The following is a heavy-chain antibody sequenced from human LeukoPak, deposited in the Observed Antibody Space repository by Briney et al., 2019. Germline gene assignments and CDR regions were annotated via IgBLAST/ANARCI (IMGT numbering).Heavy chain of an antibody. CDR1: GFTVSSNY. D-gene: IGHD4-23*01. J-gene: IGHJ1*01. CDR2: IYSGGST. V-gene: IGHV3-53*01. CDR3: AREIMTMVVRYFEH. Sequence: GGSLRLSCAASGFTVSSNYMSWVRQAPGKGLESVSVIYSGGSTYYADSVKGRFTISRDNSKNTLYLHMNSLRAEDTAVYYCAREIMTMVVRYFEHWGQGTLVTVSS.